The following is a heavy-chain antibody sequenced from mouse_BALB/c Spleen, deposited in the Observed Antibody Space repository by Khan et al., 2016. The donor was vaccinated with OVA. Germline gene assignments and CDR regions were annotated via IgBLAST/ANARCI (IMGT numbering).Heavy chain of an antibody. Sequence: QIQLVQSGPELKKPGETVKISCKASGYSFRNFGMNWVKEAPGKGLEWMGWINTYTGEPTYADDFKGRFAFSLETSASTAYLQISNLTTEDTATYFCARPPDFSYSLAYGGQGTSVTVSS. CDR1: GYSFRNFG. CDR2: INTYTGEP. J-gene: IGHJ4*01. V-gene: IGHV9-3-1*01. CDR3: ARPPDFSYSLAY.